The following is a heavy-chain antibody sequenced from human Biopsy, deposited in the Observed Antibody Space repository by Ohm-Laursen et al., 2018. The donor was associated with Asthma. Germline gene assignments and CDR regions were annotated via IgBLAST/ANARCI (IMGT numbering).Heavy chain of an antibody. CDR2: HDHEEGGT. CDR1: GGTFSNFA. D-gene: IGHD4-17*01. CDR3: ASDFPKDYVRYNFQF. J-gene: IGHJ4*02. Sequence: SVKVSCKAPGGTFSNFAISWVRQAPGQGLEWMGGHDHEEGGTVNARRFQGRVTMTEDTSTDIAYMELSSLSSDDTAVYYCASDFPKDYVRYNFQFWGQGTLVTVSS. V-gene: IGHV1-24*01.